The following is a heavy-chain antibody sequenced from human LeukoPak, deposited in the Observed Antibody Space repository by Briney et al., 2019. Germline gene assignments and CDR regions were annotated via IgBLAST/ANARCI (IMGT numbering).Heavy chain of an antibody. V-gene: IGHV1-18*01. CDR3: ARDDRQWLGWYFDL. J-gene: IGHJ2*01. D-gene: IGHD6-19*01. CDR2: ISAYNGNT. CDR1: GYTFTSYG. Sequence: ASVKASCKASGYTFTSYGISWMRQAPGQGLEWIGWISAYNGNTNYAQKLQGRVTITTDTSTSTAYMELRSLRSDDTAVYYCARDDRQWLGWYFDLWGRGTLVTVSS.